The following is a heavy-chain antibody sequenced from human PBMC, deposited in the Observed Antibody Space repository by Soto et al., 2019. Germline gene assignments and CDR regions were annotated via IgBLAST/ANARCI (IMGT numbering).Heavy chain of an antibody. CDR1: GLTFSSYA. CDR3: AKVAAAAGLDY. V-gene: IGHV3-23*01. D-gene: IGHD6-13*01. Sequence: EVQLLESGGGLVQPGGSLRLSYAASGLTFSSYAVTWVRQAPGKGLEWVSTITTSGGSTYYADSVKGRFTISRDNSKNTLYLQMNSLRAEDTAVYYCAKVAAAAGLDYWGQGTLVTVSS. J-gene: IGHJ4*02. CDR2: ITTSGGST.